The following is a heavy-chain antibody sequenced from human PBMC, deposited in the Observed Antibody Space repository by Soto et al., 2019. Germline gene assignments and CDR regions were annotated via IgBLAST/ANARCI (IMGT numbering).Heavy chain of an antibody. CDR2: IIPIFGTA. V-gene: IGHV1-69*13. CDR1: GGTFSSYA. J-gene: IGHJ6*02. D-gene: IGHD1-20*01. Sequence: SVKVPCKASGGTFSSYAISWVRQAPGQGLEWMGGIIPIFGTANYAQKFQGRVTITADESTSTAYMELSSLRSEDTAVYYCARAGYKTTPYYYYGMDVWGQGTTVTVSS. CDR3: ARAGYKTTPYYYYGMDV.